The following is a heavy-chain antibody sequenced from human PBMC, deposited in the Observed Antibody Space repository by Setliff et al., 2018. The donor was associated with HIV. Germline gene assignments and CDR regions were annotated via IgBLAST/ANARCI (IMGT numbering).Heavy chain of an antibody. CDR1: GGSFIGSSFQ. D-gene: IGHD2-2*01. CDR2: IAYSGTTMYF. Sequence: KPSETLSLTCNVSGGSFIGSSFQSTWIRQAPGKGLEWIGDIAYSGTTMYFNYNPSLESRLTMSLDSSRKQFSLRLISVTAADTAVYYCARGPSGRAPAPARAPHYYGLDLWGPGTTVTVSS. V-gene: IGHV4-39*02. J-gene: IGHJ6*01. CDR3: ARGPSGRAPAPARAPHYYGLDL.